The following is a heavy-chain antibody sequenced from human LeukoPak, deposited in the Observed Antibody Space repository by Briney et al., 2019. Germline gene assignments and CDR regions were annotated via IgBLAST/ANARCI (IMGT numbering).Heavy chain of an antibody. V-gene: IGHV1-69*04. D-gene: IGHD3-22*01. J-gene: IGHJ4*02. CDR1: GGTSNSHA. CDR3: ATTNDGGGYQWGDFFDF. CDR2: IIPNLGTT. Sequence: SVKVSCKASGGTSNSHAISWVRQAPGQGLGWMGRIIPNLGTTNRAQNFQDGVTLTADKSTNTAYMELTSLTSDDTAVYYCATTNDGGGYQWGDFFDFWGQGTLVTVSS.